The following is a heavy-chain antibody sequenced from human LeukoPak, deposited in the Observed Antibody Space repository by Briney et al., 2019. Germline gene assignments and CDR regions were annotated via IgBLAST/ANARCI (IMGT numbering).Heavy chain of an antibody. J-gene: IGHJ3*02. CDR2: INYSGSS. Sequence: SQTLSLTCAVSGGSISSGDYYWSWIRQPPGKGLDWIGYINYSGSSYSNPSLKSRVTISVDTSKNQFPLKLSSVTAADTAVYYCATSPPGDAFDIWGQGTMVTVSS. CDR1: GGSISSGDYY. CDR3: ATSPPGDAFDI. V-gene: IGHV4-30-4*01.